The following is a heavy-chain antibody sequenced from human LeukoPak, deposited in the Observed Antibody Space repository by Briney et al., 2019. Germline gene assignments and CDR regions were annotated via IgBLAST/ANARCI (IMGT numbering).Heavy chain of an antibody. CDR3: ARAGPQVLWFGELFDY. D-gene: IGHD3-10*01. CDR1: GGSISSYY. Sequence: PSETLSLTCTVSGGSISSYYWSWIRQPAGKGLEWIGRIYTSGSTNYNPSLKSRVTMSVDTSKNQFSLKLSSVTAADTAVCYCARAGPQVLWFGELFDYWGQGTLVTVSS. CDR2: IYTSGST. J-gene: IGHJ4*02. V-gene: IGHV4-4*07.